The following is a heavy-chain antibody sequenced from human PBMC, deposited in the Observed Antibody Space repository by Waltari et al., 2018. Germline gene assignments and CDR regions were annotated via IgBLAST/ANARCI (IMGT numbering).Heavy chain of an antibody. J-gene: IGHJ4*02. D-gene: IGHD2-21*01. CDR2: GSASINRA. CDR1: GYTFNNFG. CDR3: ARAPYRVLSISQYYFDA. Sequence: QVQLVQSGAEVTKPGASVEVSCRTAGYTFNNFGVAWVRQPPGQGLEWMGWGSASINRAYTAPRFQGRLTMTALTSTSTAYMELKSLTSDDTATYFCARAPYRVLSISQYYFDAWGQGTLVTVSS. V-gene: IGHV1-18*04.